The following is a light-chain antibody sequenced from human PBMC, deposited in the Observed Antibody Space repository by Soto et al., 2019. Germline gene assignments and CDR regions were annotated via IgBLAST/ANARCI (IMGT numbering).Light chain of an antibody. CDR2: DVS. J-gene: IGLJ2*01. Sequence: QSALTQPASVSESPGQSITISCTGTSSDVGGYNYVSWYQQHPGKAPKVMIYDVSNRPSGVSNRFSGSKSGNTASLTISGLQAEDEADYYCSSYTTSSTVVFGGGTKLTVL. CDR3: SSYTTSSTVV. CDR1: SSDVGGYNY. V-gene: IGLV2-14*01.